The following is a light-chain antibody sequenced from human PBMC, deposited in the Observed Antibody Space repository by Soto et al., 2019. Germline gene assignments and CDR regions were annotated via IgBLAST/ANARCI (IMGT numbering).Light chain of an antibody. CDR1: QSISTW. CDR3: QQYNTYPLT. J-gene: IGKJ4*02. CDR2: KAS. Sequence: DIQMTQSPSALSASVGDRVTITCRASQSISTWLAWYQQKPGKAPKLLIYKASSLEGGAPSRFSGSGSGTEFNITFSSLQPDDFATYYCQQYNTYPLTFGGGTTVDTK. V-gene: IGKV1-5*03.